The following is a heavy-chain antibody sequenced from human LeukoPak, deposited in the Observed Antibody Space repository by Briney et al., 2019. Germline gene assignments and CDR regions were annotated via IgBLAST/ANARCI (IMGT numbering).Heavy chain of an antibody. J-gene: IGHJ4*02. CDR2: IKQDGSEK. CDR3: ARASINYYDSSGYDY. Sequence: GGSLRLSCAASGFTFTSYWMSWVRQAPGKGLEWVANIKQDGSEKYYVDSVKGRFTISRDNAKNSLYLQMNSLRAEDTAVYYCARASINYYDSSGYDYWGQGTLVTVSS. CDR1: GFTFTSYW. D-gene: IGHD3-22*01. V-gene: IGHV3-7*01.